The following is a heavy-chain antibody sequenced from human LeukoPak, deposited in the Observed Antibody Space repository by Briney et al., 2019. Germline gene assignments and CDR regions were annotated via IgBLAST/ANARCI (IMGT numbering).Heavy chain of an antibody. CDR1: GYSFTSYW. CDR2: IYPGDSDT. V-gene: IGHV5-51*01. Sequence: GESLKISCKGSGYSFTSYWLGWVRQMPGKGLEWMGIIYPGDSDTRYSPSFQGQVTISADKSISTAYLQWSSLKASDTAMYYCARNMERSSWSFDYWGQGTLVTVSS. D-gene: IGHD6-13*01. J-gene: IGHJ4*02. CDR3: ARNMERSSWSFDY.